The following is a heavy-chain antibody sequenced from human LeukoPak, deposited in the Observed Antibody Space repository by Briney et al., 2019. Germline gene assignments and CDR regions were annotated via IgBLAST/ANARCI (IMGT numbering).Heavy chain of an antibody. D-gene: IGHD2-8*01. J-gene: IGHJ4*02. CDR3: ARTNLDCKNGVCYDY. CDR1: GGTFSSYA. Sequence: AASVSVSCKASGGTFSSYAISWVRQAPGQGREWVGGIIPILGIANYAQKFQGRVTVTTDTSTSTAYMDLRSQRSDDTAVYYCARTNLDCKNGVCYDYWGQGTPVTVSS. CDR2: IIPILGIA. V-gene: IGHV1-69*10.